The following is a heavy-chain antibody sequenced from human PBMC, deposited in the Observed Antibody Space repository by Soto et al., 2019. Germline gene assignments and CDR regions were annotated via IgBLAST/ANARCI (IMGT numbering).Heavy chain of an antibody. D-gene: IGHD2-15*01. CDR2: IYFGGTT. CDR1: GGSISPYY. J-gene: IGHJ4*02. CDR3: ARLGGFFQVLDS. V-gene: IGHV4-59*08. Sequence: PSETLSLTCTVSGGSISPYYWSWIRQPPGKGLEWIGYIYFGGTTKYNPSLKSRVSMSVDTSKNQFSLKLTSVTAADTAVYYCARLGGFFQVLDSWGQGTLVTVSS.